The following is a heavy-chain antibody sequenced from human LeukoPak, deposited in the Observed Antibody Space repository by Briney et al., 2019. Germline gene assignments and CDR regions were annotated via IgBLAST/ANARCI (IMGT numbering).Heavy chain of an antibody. CDR3: ARDPYSGNYGAYYYYYMDV. J-gene: IGHJ6*03. D-gene: IGHD1-26*01. CDR2: ITSGSSYI. CDR1: GFSFSTYN. Sequence: GGSLRLSCAASGFSFSTYNMNWVRQAPGQRLEWVSSITSGSSYIYYADSVKGRFTISRDNAKSSLYLQMDTLRAEDTAVYYCARDPYSGNYGAYYYYYMDVWGKGTTVTISS. V-gene: IGHV3-21*01.